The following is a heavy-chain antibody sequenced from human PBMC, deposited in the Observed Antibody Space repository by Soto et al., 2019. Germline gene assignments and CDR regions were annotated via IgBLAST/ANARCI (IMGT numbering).Heavy chain of an antibody. CDR2: ISSSGSTI. CDR3: ARESPGYDFWSGYYNLDY. Sequence: GGSLRLSCAASGFTFSDYYMSWIRQAPGKGLEWVSYISSSGSTIYYADSVKGRFTISRDNAKNSLYLQMNSLRAEDTAVYYCARESPGYDFWSGYYNLDYWGQGTLVTVSS. D-gene: IGHD3-3*01. J-gene: IGHJ4*02. V-gene: IGHV3-11*01. CDR1: GFTFSDYY.